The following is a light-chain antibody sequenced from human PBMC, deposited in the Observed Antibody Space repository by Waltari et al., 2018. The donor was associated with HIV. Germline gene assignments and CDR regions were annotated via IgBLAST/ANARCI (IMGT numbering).Light chain of an antibody. CDR3: QQYHSYPYT. CDR2: DAS. J-gene: IGKJ2*01. Sequence: DIQMTQSPSSLSASVGYRISITCRASQDISNYLAWLQQKPGEAPKSLIFDASSLQSGVPSKFSGSGSVTDFTLTSSSLQPEDCATYDCQQYHSYPYTFGQGTKLES. CDR1: QDISNY. V-gene: IGKV1-16*02.